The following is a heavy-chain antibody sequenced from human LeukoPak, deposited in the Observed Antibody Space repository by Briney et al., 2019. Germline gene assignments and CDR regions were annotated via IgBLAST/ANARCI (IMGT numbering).Heavy chain of an antibody. V-gene: IGHV4-59*01. CDR2: IYYSGST. D-gene: IGHD6-19*01. CDR1: GGSFSGYY. CDR3: ASALGSSGWYTN. J-gene: IGHJ4*02. Sequence: SETLSLTCAVYGGSFSGYYWSWIRQPPGKGLEWIGYIYYSGSTNYNPSLKSRVTISVDTSKNQFSLKLSSVTAADTAVYYCASALGSSGWYTNWGQGTLVTVSS.